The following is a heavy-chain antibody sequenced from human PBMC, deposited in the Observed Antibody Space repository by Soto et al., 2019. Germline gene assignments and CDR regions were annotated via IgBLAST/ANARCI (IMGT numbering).Heavy chain of an antibody. Sequence: QLQLQESGPGLVKPSETLSLTCTVSGGSISSSSYYWGWIRQPPGKGLEWIGSIYYSGSTYYNPSLKRRVTISVDTSKNQFSLKLSSVTAADTAVYYCARRTRGGSYYRGDAFDIWGQGTMVTVSS. V-gene: IGHV4-39*01. CDR3: ARRTRGGSYYRGDAFDI. CDR1: GGSISSSSYY. J-gene: IGHJ3*02. D-gene: IGHD1-26*01. CDR2: IYYSGST.